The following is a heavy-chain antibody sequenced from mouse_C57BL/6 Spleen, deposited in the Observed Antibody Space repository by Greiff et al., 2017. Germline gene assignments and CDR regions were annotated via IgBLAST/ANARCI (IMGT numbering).Heavy chain of an antibody. CDR2: IFPGDGDT. V-gene: IGHV1-82*01. D-gene: IGHD1-1*01. J-gene: IGHJ4*01. CDR3: ARKYYGSSSYAMDY. Sequence: QVQLKESGPDLVKPCASVTLSCSASGYAFTSSWMSWVNPRPGKGLAWIVRIFPGDGDTTYNGKFKGKAPLPADTSSSTAYMQLSSLTSEDSAVYFCARKYYGSSSYAMDYWGHGTSVTVSS. CDR1: GYAFTSSW.